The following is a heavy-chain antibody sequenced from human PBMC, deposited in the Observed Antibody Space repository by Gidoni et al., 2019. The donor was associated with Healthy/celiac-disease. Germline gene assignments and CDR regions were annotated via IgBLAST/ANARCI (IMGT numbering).Heavy chain of an antibody. CDR1: GDSVSSNSAA. CDR2: TYYRSKWYN. CDR3: ARAPDTYYYGSGSYDY. V-gene: IGHV6-1*01. Sequence: QVPLQQSGPGLVKPSQTLSLTCAISGDSVSSNSAAWTWIRQSPSRGLEWLGRTYYRSKWYNDYAVSVKSRITSNPDTSKNQFSLQLNSVTPEDTAVYYCARAPDTYYYGSGSYDYWGQGTLVTVSS. J-gene: IGHJ4*02. D-gene: IGHD3-10*01.